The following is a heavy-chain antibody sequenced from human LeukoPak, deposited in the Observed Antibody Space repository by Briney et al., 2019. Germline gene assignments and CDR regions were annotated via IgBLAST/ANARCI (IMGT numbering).Heavy chain of an antibody. J-gene: IGHJ4*02. V-gene: IGHV4-38-2*01. CDR2: IYHSGST. D-gene: IGHD3-22*01. Sequence: PSETLSLTCAVSGYSISSGYFWAWIRQPPGKGLEWIGNIYHSGSTYYNPSLKSRVTISVDTSKNQFSLKLSSVTAADTVVYYCARYYYDSSGYYWGNFDYWGQGTLVTVSS. CDR3: ARYYYDSSGYYWGNFDY. CDR1: GYSISSGYF.